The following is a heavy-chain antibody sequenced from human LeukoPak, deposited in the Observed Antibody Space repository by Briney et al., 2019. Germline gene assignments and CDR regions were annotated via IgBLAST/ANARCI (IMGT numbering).Heavy chain of an antibody. J-gene: IGHJ6*03. CDR2: ISSSGSTI. CDR3: ARDLSMRYYDSSGYYYYYYMDV. D-gene: IGHD3-22*01. Sequence: GGSLRLSCAASGFTFSDYYMSWIRQAPGKGLEWVSYISSSGSTIYYADSVKGRFTISRDNAKNSLYLQMNSLRAEDTAVYYCARDLSMRYYDSSGYYYYYYMDVWGKGTTVTISS. CDR1: GFTFSDYY. V-gene: IGHV3-11*04.